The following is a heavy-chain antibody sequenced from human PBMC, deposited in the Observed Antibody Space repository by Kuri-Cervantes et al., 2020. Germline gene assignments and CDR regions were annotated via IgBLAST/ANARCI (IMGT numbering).Heavy chain of an antibody. J-gene: IGHJ3*01. Sequence: GESLKISCAASGFTFSAYGMHWVRQAPGKGLEWVAFIWYDGSNKYYADSVKGRFIISRDNSKNTLDLQMNSLRAEDTAVYYCAREVDAFDLWGQGTMVTVSS. CDR3: AREVDAFDL. V-gene: IGHV3-30*02. CDR2: IWYDGSNK. CDR1: GFTFSAYG.